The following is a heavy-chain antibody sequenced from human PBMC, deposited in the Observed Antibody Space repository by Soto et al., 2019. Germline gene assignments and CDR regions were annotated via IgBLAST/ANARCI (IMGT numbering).Heavy chain of an antibody. CDR3: AKNVVVTAIYDNWFDP. CDR1: GFTFSSYG. J-gene: IGHJ5*02. V-gene: IGHV3-30*18. Sequence: QVQLVESGGGVVQPGRSLRLSCAASGFTFSSYGMHWVRQAPGKGLEWVAVISYDGSNKYYADSVKGRFTISRDNSKNTLYLQMNSLRAEDTAVYYCAKNVVVTAIYDNWFDPWGQGTLVTVSS. D-gene: IGHD2-21*02. CDR2: ISYDGSNK.